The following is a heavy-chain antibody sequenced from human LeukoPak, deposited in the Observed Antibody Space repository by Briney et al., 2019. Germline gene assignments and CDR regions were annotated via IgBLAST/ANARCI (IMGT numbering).Heavy chain of an antibody. Sequence: SETLSLTCTVSGGSISSSSYYWGWIRQPPGKGLEWIGSIYYSGSTYYNPSLKSRVTISVDTSKNQFSLKLSSVTAADTAVYYCARGIDSSGYYTWFDPWGQGTLVTVSS. CDR3: ARGIDSSGYYTWFDP. J-gene: IGHJ5*02. CDR2: IYYSGST. V-gene: IGHV4-39*07. CDR1: GGSISSSSYY. D-gene: IGHD3-22*01.